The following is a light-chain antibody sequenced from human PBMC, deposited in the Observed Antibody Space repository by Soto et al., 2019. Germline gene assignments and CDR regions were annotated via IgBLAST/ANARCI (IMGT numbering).Light chain of an antibody. CDR1: QSVSNN. CDR2: AAS. V-gene: IGKV3-15*01. Sequence: EIVMTQSPATLSVSPGERATLSCRASQSVSNNVVWYQQKPGQAPRVVIYAASMRATGIPARFSGRGSGTDFTLTISSLQSEDFAVYYCQQYNNWWTFGQGTKVDIK. J-gene: IGKJ1*01. CDR3: QQYNNWWT.